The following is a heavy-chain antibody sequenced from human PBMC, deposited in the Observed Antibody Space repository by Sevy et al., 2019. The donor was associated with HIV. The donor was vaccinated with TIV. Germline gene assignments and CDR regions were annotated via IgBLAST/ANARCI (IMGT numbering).Heavy chain of an antibody. CDR1: GFTFSRYS. CDR3: ARIPQDFWSGYSYYFDY. Sequence: GGSLRLSCAASGFTFSRYSLNWVRQAPGKGLEWVSYISSSSSTIYYADSVKGRFTISRDNAKNSLCLQMNSLRDEDTAVNYCARIPQDFWSGYSYYFDYWGQGTLVTVSS. D-gene: IGHD3-3*01. V-gene: IGHV3-48*02. J-gene: IGHJ4*02. CDR2: ISSSSSTI.